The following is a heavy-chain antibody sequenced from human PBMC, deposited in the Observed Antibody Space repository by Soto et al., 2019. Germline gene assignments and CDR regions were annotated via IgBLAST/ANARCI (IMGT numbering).Heavy chain of an antibody. J-gene: IGHJ4*02. CDR3: AKGIYYDSSDCIDY. CDR2: TSGSGGSP. D-gene: IGHD3-22*01. CDR1: GFTFSRYA. Sequence: XGSLRLSCAASGFTFSRYAMSWVRQAPGKGLEWVSATSGSGGSPYYADSVKGRFTISRDNSKNTLFLQMSSLRADDTAVYYCAKGIYYDSSDCIDYWGQGTLVTVSS. V-gene: IGHV3-23*01.